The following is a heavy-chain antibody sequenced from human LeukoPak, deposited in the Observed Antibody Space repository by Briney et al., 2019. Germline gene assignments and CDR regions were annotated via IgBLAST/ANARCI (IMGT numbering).Heavy chain of an antibody. CDR3: VREGQTAWNDY. D-gene: IGHD5-18*01. J-gene: IGHJ4*02. CDR1: GFTFSNYW. CDR2: IKQDASEE. Sequence: PGGSLRLSCAASGFTFSNYWMSWVRQAPGKGLEGVAIIKQDASEEYYVDSVKGRFTISRDNVKKSLNLQMNSMRAEDTAVYYCVREGQTAWNDYWGQGTLVTVSS. V-gene: IGHV3-7*01.